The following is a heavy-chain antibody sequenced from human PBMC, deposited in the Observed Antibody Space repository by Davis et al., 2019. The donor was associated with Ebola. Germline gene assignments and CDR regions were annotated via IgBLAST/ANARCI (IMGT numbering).Heavy chain of an antibody. CDR1: GFTFSSYD. CDR2: IRTGSTASI. J-gene: IGHJ3*02. CDR3: ARDRSGGAFDI. V-gene: IGHV3-48*02. D-gene: IGHD1-26*01. Sequence: GESLKISCAASGFTFSSYDVNWVRQAPGKGLEWVSFIRTGSTASIYYADSVRGRFTASRDNAKNSLYLQMNGLRDEDTAVYYCARDRSGGAFDIWGQGTMVTVSS.